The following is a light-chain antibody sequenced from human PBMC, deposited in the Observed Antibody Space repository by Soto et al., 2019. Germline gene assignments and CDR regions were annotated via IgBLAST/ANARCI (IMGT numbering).Light chain of an antibody. V-gene: IGKV1-39*01. CDR2: AAS. CDR3: QQSYSGPLT. Sequence: DIQMTQSPSSLSASVGARVTITCRASQSISSYLNWYQQKPGKAPKVLMYAASSLRSGVPSRFSGIGSGTDLTLSISSLQPEDFATYYCQQSYSGPLTFGGGTKVEIK. CDR1: QSISSY. J-gene: IGKJ4*01.